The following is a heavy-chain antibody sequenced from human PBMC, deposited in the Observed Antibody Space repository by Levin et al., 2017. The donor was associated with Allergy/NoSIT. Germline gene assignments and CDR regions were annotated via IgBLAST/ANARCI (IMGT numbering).Heavy chain of an antibody. CDR1: GGSISTSIYY. CDR3: ARRAQYCSGGDCYYDFDF. J-gene: IGHJ4*02. Sequence: PSETLSLTCTVSGGSISTSIYYWGWIRQPPGKRLEWIASINYSGTTYYNPSLRSRVTISVETSKNQFSLRLSSVTASDTAVYYCARRAQYCSGGDCYYDFDFWGQGTLVTVSS. V-gene: IGHV4-39*01. D-gene: IGHD2-15*01. CDR2: INYSGTT.